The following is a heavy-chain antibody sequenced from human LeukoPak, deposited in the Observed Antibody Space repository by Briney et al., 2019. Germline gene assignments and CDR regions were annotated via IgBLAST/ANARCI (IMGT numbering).Heavy chain of an antibody. CDR3: ARGPYDFWSGYLPWFDP. Sequence: SETLSLTCAVYGGSFSGYYWSWIRQPPGKGLEWIGEINHSGSTNYNPSLKSRVTISVDTSKNQFSLKLSSVTAADMAVYYCARGPYDFWSGYLPWFDPWGQGTLVTVSS. CDR1: GGSFSGYY. D-gene: IGHD3-3*01. CDR2: INHSGST. V-gene: IGHV4-34*01. J-gene: IGHJ5*02.